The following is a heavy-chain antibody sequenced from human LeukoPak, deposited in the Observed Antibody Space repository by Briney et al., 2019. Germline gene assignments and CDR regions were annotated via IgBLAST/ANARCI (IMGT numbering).Heavy chain of an antibody. J-gene: IGHJ6*03. V-gene: IGHV1-2*02. CDR3: AGRGYCSSTSCYGINMDV. CDR1: GYTFTGYY. Sequence: GASVKVSCKASGYTFTGYYMHWVRQAPGQGLEWIGWINPNSGGTNYAQKFQGRVTMTRDTSISTAYMELSRLRSDDTAVYYCAGRGYCSSTSCYGINMDVWGKGTTVTVSS. CDR2: INPNSGGT. D-gene: IGHD2-2*01.